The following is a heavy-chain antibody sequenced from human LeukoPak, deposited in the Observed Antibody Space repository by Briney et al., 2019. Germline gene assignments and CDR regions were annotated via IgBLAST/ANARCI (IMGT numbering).Heavy chain of an antibody. Sequence: GGSLRLSCAASGFTFSSYAMSWVRQAPGKGLEWVSAISGSGGSTYYADSVKGRFTISRDNSKNTLYLQMNSLGAEDTALYYCAKDVRGYNRPFDYWGQGTLVTVSS. CDR3: AKDVRGYNRPFDY. CDR1: GFTFSSYA. J-gene: IGHJ4*02. V-gene: IGHV3-23*01. D-gene: IGHD3-10*02. CDR2: ISGSGGST.